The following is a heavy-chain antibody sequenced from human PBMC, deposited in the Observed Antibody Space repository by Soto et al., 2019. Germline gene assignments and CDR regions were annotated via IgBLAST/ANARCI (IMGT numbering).Heavy chain of an antibody. CDR3: AHSQRGPRDF. Sequence: QITLKESGPPLVRPTQTLTLTCTFSGFSLSTTGVAVAWIRQPPGEALEWLALLYWDDDKRYNSSLKSRLTITKDTSRDQVVLAMTNMDPMDTATYFCAHSQRGPRDFWGPGILVTVSS. D-gene: IGHD5-12*01. CDR1: GFSLSTTGVA. V-gene: IGHV2-5*02. CDR2: LYWDDDK. J-gene: IGHJ4*02.